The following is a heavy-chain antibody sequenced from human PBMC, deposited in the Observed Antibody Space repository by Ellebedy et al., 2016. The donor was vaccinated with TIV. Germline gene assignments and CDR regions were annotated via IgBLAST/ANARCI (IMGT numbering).Heavy chain of an antibody. V-gene: IGHV3-7*03. Sequence: GGSLRLSCAASEFSFRSYWMTWVRQAPGKGLEWVASIRQDGDEKYNVDSVKGRFTISRDNAKRSLFLQMDSLEAEDPAVYYCARDGAYGDHDYHYYSGMGVWGQGTTVTVSS. CDR3: ARDGAYGDHDYHYYSGMGV. CDR1: EFSFRSYW. CDR2: IRQDGDEK. D-gene: IGHD4-17*01. J-gene: IGHJ6*02.